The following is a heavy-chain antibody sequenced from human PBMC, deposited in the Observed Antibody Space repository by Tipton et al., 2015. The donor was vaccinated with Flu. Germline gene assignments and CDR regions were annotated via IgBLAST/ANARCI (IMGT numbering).Heavy chain of an antibody. D-gene: IGHD2-21*01. Sequence: QLVQSGAEVKKPGASVKVSCKASGYSFTGYYMHWVRQAPGQGLEWMGRINPNSGGTNYAQKFQGRVTMTRDTSISTAYMELSRLRSDDTAVYYCARGLAYCGGDCYWGDYWGQGTPVTVSS. CDR1: GYSFTGYY. V-gene: IGHV1-2*06. CDR2: INPNSGGT. CDR3: ARGLAYCGGDCYWGDY. J-gene: IGHJ4*02.